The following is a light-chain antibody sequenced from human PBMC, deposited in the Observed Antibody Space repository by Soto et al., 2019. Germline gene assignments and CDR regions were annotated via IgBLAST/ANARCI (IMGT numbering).Light chain of an antibody. CDR1: QSVSNN. V-gene: IGKV3-15*01. CDR3: QQYNNWPPWT. Sequence: ILMTQSPATLSVSPGERATLSCRASQSVSNNLAWYQQKPGQAPRLLIYDASTRATGIPAGFSGSGSGTEFTLTIRGLQSEDFAVYYCQQYNNWPPWTFGQGTKVEIK. J-gene: IGKJ1*01. CDR2: DAS.